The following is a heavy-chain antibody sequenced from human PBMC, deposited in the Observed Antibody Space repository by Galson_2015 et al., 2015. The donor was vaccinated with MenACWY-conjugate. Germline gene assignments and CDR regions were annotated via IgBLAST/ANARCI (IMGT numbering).Heavy chain of an antibody. CDR3: ARDRRAITMVRGATFDP. D-gene: IGHD3-10*01. J-gene: IGHJ5*02. CDR2: IKQDGSEK. V-gene: IGHV3-7*03. CDR1: GFTFSSYW. Sequence: SLRLSCAASGFTFSSYWMSWVRQAPGKGLEWVANIKQDGSEKYYVDSVKGRFTISRDNAKNSLYLQMNSLRAEDTAVYYCARDRRAITMVRGATFDPWGQGTLVTVSS.